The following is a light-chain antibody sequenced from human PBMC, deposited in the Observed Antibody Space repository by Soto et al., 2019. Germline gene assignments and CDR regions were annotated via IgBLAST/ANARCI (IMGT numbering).Light chain of an antibody. V-gene: IGKV3-11*01. Sequence: EIALTQSPATLSLSPGERATLSCRASQSVSRYLAWYQQKPGQAPRLLIYGASSRATGIPARFSGSGSETDFTLTISSLEPEDSAVYYCQQRSNWPSLTFGGGTKVDIK. CDR1: QSVSRY. J-gene: IGKJ4*01. CDR3: QQRSNWPSLT. CDR2: GAS.